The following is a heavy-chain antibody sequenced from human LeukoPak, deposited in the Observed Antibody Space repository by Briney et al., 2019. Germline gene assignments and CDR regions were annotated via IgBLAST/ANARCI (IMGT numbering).Heavy chain of an antibody. CDR1: GFIFRDYY. V-gene: IGHV3-11*01. CDR2: ISGSGTTI. J-gene: IGHJ3*02. Sequence: GSLRLSCAASGFIFRDYYMSWVRQAPGKGLEWISYISGSGTTIHYADSVKGRFPISRDNAKNSLYLQMSSLRAEDTAVYYCARVGYFGSGSYNSFDIWGQGTMVTVSS. D-gene: IGHD3-10*01. CDR3: ARVGYFGSGSYNSFDI.